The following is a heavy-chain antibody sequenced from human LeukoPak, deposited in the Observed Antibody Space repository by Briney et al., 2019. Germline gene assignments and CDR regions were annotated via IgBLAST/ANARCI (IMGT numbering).Heavy chain of an antibody. CDR3: ARARMVYAKRGFDY. CDR1: GGSISGYY. Sequence: PSETLSLTCTVPGGSISGYYWSWIRQPPGEGLEWIGYIYYSGTTDYSPSLRSRVTMSVDTSKSQFSLKLSSVTAADTAVYYCARARMVYAKRGFDYWGQGTLVTVSS. D-gene: IGHD2-8*01. J-gene: IGHJ4*02. V-gene: IGHV4-59*12. CDR2: IYYSGTT.